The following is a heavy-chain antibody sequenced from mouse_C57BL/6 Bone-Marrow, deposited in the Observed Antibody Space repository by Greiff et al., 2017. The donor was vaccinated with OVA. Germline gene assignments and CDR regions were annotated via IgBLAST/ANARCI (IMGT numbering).Heavy chain of an antibody. CDR2: IDPSDSYT. J-gene: IGHJ2*01. Sequence: VQLQQPGAELVMPGASVKLSCKASGYTFTSYWMHWVKQRPGQGLEWIGEIDPSDSYTNYNQKFKGKSTLTVDKSSSTAYMQLSSLTSEDSAVYYCARRIYYDYDGPYFDYWGQGTTLTVSS. V-gene: IGHV1-69*01. CDR1: GYTFTSYW. D-gene: IGHD2-4*01. CDR3: ARRIYYDYDGPYFDY.